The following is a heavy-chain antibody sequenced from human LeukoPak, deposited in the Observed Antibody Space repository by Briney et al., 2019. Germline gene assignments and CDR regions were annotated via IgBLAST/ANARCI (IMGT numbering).Heavy chain of an antibody. CDR2: ISGSGGST. Sequence: GGSLRLSCAASGFTFSSYAMSGGRQAPGEGGEWGSAISGSGGSTYYTDSVKGRFTISRDNSKNTLYLQMNRLRAEDTVVYYCANLGRGIVANIDFWGQGTLVSVSS. D-gene: IGHD3-22*01. V-gene: IGHV3-23*01. CDR3: ANLGRGIVANIDF. CDR1: GFTFSSYA. J-gene: IGHJ4*02.